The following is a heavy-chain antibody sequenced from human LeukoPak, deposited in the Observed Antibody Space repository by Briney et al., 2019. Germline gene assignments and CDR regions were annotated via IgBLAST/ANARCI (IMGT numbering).Heavy chain of an antibody. CDR2: INSSGGSK. J-gene: IGHJ4*02. D-gene: IGHD4-11*01. Sequence: GGSLTLSCAASGLTLSRYEMNWVRQAPGKGLEWVSYINSSGGSKYYAVSVKGRFTIFRDNDNNSLYLQMNSLRAEDTAVYYCAVPSGCCNYNFDYWGQGTLVTVSS. V-gene: IGHV3-48*03. CDR1: GLTLSRYE. CDR3: AVPSGCCNYNFDY.